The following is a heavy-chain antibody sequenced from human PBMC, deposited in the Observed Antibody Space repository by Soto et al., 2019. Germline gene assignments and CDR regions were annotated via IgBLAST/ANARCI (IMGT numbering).Heavy chain of an antibody. D-gene: IGHD3-22*01. CDR1: GYTFTGYY. CDR3: ARVTYYYESSDYYGPNFDY. J-gene: IGHJ4*02. CDR2: INPNSGGT. Sequence: GASVKVACKASGYTFTGYYMHWVRQAPGQGLEWMGWINPNSGGTNYAQKFQGRLTISKDNSKNQVVLTMTNMDPVDTATYYCARVTYYYESSDYYGPNFDYWGQGTLVTVSS. V-gene: IGHV1-2*02.